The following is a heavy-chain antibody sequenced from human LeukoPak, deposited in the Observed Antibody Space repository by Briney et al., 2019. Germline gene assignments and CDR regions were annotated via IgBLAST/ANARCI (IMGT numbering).Heavy chain of an antibody. Sequence: ASVKVSCKVSGYTLTELSMHWVRQAPGKGLEWMGGFDPEDGETIYAQKFQGRVTMTRNTSISTAYMDLSSLRSEDTAIYYCARGTDAFDIWGQGTTVTVSS. CDR3: ARGTDAFDI. D-gene: IGHD1-1*01. CDR1: GYTLTELS. J-gene: IGHJ3*02. V-gene: IGHV1-24*01. CDR2: FDPEDGET.